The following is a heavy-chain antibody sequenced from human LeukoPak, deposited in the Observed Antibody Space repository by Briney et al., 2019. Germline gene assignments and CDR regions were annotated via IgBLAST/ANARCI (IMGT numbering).Heavy chain of an antibody. CDR1: GGSISSYY. CDR3: ARAVHHWFDP. D-gene: IGHD1-1*01. V-gene: IGHV4-59*01. Sequence: SETLSLTRTVSGGSISSYYWSWIRQPPGKGLEWIGYIYYSGSTNYNPSLKSRVTISVDTSKNQFSLQLSSVTAADTAVYYCARAVHHWFDPWGQGTLVTVSS. CDR2: IYYSGST. J-gene: IGHJ5*02.